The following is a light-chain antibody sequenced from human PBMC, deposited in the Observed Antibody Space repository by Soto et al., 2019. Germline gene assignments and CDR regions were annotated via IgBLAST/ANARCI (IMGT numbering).Light chain of an antibody. V-gene: IGLV3-1*01. CDR1: KVGDKY. CDR2: QDS. J-gene: IGLJ2*01. CDR3: QAWDSSTVV. Sequence: SYELTQPPSVAVSPGQTASITCSGDKVGDKYACWYQQKPGQSPVLVIYQDSKRPSGIPARFSGSNSGNTATLTISGTQAMDEADYYCQAWDSSTVVFGGGTQLTVL.